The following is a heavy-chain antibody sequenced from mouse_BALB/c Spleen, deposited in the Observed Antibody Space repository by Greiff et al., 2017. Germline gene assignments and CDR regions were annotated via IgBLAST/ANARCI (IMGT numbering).Heavy chain of an antibody. V-gene: IGHV3-2*02. CDR3: ARWYGNFAWFAY. CDR2: ISYSGST. CDR1: GYSITSDYA. J-gene: IGHJ3*01. D-gene: IGHD2-10*02. Sequence: DVKLQESGPGLVKPSQSLSLTCTVTGYSITSDYAWNWIRQFPGNKLEWMGYISYSGSTSYNPSLKSRISITRDTSKNQFFLQLNSVTTEDTATYYCARWYGNFAWFAYWGQGTLVTVSA.